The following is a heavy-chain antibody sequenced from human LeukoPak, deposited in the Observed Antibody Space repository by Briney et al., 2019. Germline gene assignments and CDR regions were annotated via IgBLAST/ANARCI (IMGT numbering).Heavy chain of an antibody. V-gene: IGHV4-39*07. J-gene: IGHJ4*02. CDR2: IYTSGST. CDR1: GGSISSSSYY. Sequence: SETLSLTCTVSGGSISSSSYYWGWIRQPPGKGLEWIGRIYTSGSTNYNPSLKSRVTMSVDTSKNQFSLKLSSVTAADTAVYYCARDTNLNDSSGYYHDYWGQGTLVTVSS. CDR3: ARDTNLNDSSGYYHDY. D-gene: IGHD3-22*01.